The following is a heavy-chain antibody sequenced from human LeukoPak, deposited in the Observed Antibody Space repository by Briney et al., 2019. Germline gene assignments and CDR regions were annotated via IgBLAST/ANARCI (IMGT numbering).Heavy chain of an antibody. J-gene: IGHJ3*02. CDR3: ARDGVRLSRAFDI. CDR1: GGSISSSSYY. CDR2: IYYSGST. V-gene: IGHV4-39*07. D-gene: IGHD4/OR15-4a*01. Sequence: SETLSLTCTVSGGSISSSSYYWGWIRQPPGKGLEWIGSIYYSGSTYYNPSLKSRVTISVDTSKNQFSLKLSSVTAADTAVYYCARDGVRLSRAFDIWGQGTMVTVSS.